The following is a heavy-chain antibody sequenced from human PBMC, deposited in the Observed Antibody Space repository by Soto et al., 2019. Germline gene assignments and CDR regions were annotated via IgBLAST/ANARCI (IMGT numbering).Heavy chain of an antibody. J-gene: IGHJ4*02. CDR2: IYYSGST. V-gene: IGHV4-39*01. D-gene: IGHD6-19*01. CDR3: ATLPDSSGWPLDY. CDR1: GGSISSSSYY. Sequence: PSETLSLTCTVSGGSISSSSYYWGWIRQPPGKGLEWIGSIYYSGSTYYNPSLKSRVTISVDTSKNQFSLKLSSVTAADTAVYYCATLPDSSGWPLDYWGQGTLVTVSS.